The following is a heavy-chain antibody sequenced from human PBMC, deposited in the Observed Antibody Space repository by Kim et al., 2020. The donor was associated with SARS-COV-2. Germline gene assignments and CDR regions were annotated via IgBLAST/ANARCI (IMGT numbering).Heavy chain of an antibody. CDR2: ISYDGSNK. V-gene: IGHV3-30*18. CDR1: GITFSTYG. CDR3: AKDFLSFVYCSGGVCHTAFDI. J-gene: IGHJ3*02. Sequence: GGSLRLSCAASGITFSTYGMHWVRQAPGKGLEWVALISYDGSNKYYADSVKGRFSISRDNSKNTLYLQMNSLIAEDTAVYSCAKDFLSFVYCSGGVCHTAFDIWGQGTMVTVSS. D-gene: IGHD2-8*02.